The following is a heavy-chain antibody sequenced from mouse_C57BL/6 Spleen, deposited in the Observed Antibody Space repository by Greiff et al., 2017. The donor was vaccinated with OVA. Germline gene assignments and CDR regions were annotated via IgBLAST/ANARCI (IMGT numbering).Heavy chain of an antibody. CDR1: GYAFSSSW. CDR3: ARWGERYFDY. J-gene: IGHJ2*01. Sequence: VQGVESGPELVKPGASVKISCKASGYAFSSSWMNWVKQRPGKGLEWIGRIYPGDGDTNYNGKFKGKATLTADKSSSTAYMQLSSLTSEDSAVYFCARWGERYFDYWGQGTTLTVSS. CDR2: IYPGDGDT. V-gene: IGHV1-82*01.